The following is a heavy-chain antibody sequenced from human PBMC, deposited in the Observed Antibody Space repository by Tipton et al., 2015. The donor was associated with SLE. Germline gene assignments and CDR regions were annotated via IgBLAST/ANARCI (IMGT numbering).Heavy chain of an antibody. CDR2: IYTGGNT. V-gene: IGHV4-4*07. D-gene: IGHD2-2*01. Sequence: TLSLTCTVSGGSINTYYWAWVRQPAGKGLEWIGRIYTGGNTKYNPSLGSRVSLSVDTSRGQFFLEVRSVTAADTAVYYCVVCSPSSCSYFDYWGQGRLVTVSS. CDR1: GGSINTYY. CDR3: VVCSPSSCSYFDY. J-gene: IGHJ4*02.